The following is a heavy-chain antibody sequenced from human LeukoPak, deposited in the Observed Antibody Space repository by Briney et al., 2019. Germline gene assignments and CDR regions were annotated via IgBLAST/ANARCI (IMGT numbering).Heavy chain of an antibody. CDR2: IYSGGST. CDR3: ASCPEHYGVFRRNYFDY. CDR1: GFTVSSKY. D-gene: IGHD4-17*01. J-gene: IGHJ4*02. Sequence: GSLRLSCAASGFTVSSKYMSWVRQAPGKGLEWVSVIYSGGSTYYADSVKGRFTISRDNSKNTLYLQMNSPRAEDTAVYYCASCPEHYGVFRRNYFDYWGQGTLVTVSS. V-gene: IGHV3-66*01.